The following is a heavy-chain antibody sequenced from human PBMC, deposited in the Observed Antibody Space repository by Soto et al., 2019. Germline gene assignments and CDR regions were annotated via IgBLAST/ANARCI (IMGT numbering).Heavy chain of an antibody. J-gene: IGHJ6*02. CDR3: ARCHRRYGMDV. Sequence: GESLQISCKGSGYSFTSYWIGCARQMPGKGLEWIGIIYPGDSDTRYSPSFQGQVTISADKSISTAYLQWRSLKASDTAMYYCARCHRRYGMDVWGQGTKVTVSS. CDR1: GYSFTSYW. CDR2: IYPGDSDT. V-gene: IGHV5-51*01.